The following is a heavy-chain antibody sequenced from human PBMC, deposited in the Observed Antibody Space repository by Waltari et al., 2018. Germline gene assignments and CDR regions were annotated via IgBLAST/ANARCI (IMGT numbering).Heavy chain of an antibody. CDR2: VYWDDNK. V-gene: IGHV2-5*02. Sequence: QITLKESGPTLVKPTQTLTLTCAFSGFSFSTSGVGVGWIRQPPGKALEWLPFVYWDDNKRYSPSLKGRLTITKDTSEEQVVLTMTKMDPVDTATYFCAHRPSHYDIFSGYYNYFDYWGQGILVTVSS. J-gene: IGHJ4*02. CDR3: AHRPSHYDIFSGYYNYFDY. CDR1: GFSFSTSGVG. D-gene: IGHD3-9*01.